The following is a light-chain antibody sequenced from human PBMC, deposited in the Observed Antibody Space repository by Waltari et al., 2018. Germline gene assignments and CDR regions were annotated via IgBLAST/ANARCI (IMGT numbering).Light chain of an antibody. CDR3: SSYTGSHTLI. J-gene: IGLJ2*01. CDR2: DVT. CDR1: SSDVGAYNY. V-gene: IGLV2-11*01. Sequence: QSALTQPRSVSGSPGQSVTISCTGTSSDVGAYNYVSWYQQHPGKAPKLIVYDVTKRPPGFPVRFPGSKSGNTASLTFSGLQAADEADYHCSSYTGSHTLIFGGGTKLTV.